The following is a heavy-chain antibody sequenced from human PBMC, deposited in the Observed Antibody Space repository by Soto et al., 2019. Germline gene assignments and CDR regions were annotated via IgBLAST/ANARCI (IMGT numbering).Heavy chain of an antibody. CDR2: INAGNGNT. V-gene: IGHV1-3*01. Sequence: GASVKVSCKASGYTFTSYAMHWVRQAPGQRLEWMGWINAGNGNTKYSQKFQGRVTMTTDTSTSTAYMELRSLRSDDTAVYYCARDHHGDYSSDYWGQGTLVTVSS. J-gene: IGHJ4*02. D-gene: IGHD2-21*02. CDR3: ARDHHGDYSSDY. CDR1: GYTFTSYA.